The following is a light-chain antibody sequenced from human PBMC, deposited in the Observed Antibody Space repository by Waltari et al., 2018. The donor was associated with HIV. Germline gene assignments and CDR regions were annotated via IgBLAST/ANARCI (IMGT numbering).Light chain of an antibody. CDR1: RSNIGAGYA. CDR2: ANN. Sequence: QSLLTQPPPVSGAPGPRVTISCTGSRSNIGAGYAVHWYHQVPGTAPKLVIYANNDRASGVPDRFSGSKFGPSASLAITGLQAEDEGTYYCQSYDSGSSGSVFGGGTKLTVL. V-gene: IGLV1-40*01. CDR3: QSYDSGSSGSV. J-gene: IGLJ2*01.